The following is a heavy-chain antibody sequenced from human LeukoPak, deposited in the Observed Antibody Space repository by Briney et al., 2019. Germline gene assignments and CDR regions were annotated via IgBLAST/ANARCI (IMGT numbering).Heavy chain of an antibody. CDR3: AKDDDWGRYKH. Sequence: PGGSLRLSCAASGFTVSSNYMSWVRQGPGKGLEWVSGISPSGGITYYTDSVKGRFTIARDNSKNTQSLQMNSLRAEDTAVYYCAKDDDWGRYKHWGQGTLVTVSS. D-gene: IGHD3-16*01. V-gene: IGHV3-23*01. CDR1: GFTVSSNY. J-gene: IGHJ1*01. CDR2: ISPSGGIT.